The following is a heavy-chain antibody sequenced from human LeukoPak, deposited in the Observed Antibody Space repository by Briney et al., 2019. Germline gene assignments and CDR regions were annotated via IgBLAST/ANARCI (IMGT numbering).Heavy chain of an antibody. D-gene: IGHD6-19*01. V-gene: IGHV4-4*07. CDR3: ARGKVVAGTPGQNSWDH. J-gene: IGHJ4*02. Sequence: SETLSLTCTVSGDSISNYYWNWIRQPAGKGLEWIGRIYTSGTTNYNPSLKSRVSMSVDTSKNQFSLKLSSVTAADTAVYYCARGKVVAGTPGQNSWDHWGQGTLVTVSS. CDR2: IYTSGTT. CDR1: GDSISNYY.